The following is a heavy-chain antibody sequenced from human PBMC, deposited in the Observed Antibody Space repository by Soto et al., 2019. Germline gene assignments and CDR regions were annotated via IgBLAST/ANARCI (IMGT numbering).Heavy chain of an antibody. CDR1: GFTFSTYA. D-gene: IGHD2-2*01. CDR2: IDIGGNT. CDR3: ARGRGSTGYLGREHYFDY. V-gene: IGHV3-66*01. Sequence: GGSRRLSCAASGFTFSTYAMNWVRQAPGKGLEWVSIIDIGGNTYYADSVKDRFTISRDNSRNTLYLHMDSLRAEDTAVYYCARGRGSTGYLGREHYFDYWGQGTLVTVS. J-gene: IGHJ4*02.